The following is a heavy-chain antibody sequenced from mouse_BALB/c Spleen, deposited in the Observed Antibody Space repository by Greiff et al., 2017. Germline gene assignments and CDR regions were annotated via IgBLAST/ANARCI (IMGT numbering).Heavy chain of an antibody. J-gene: IGHJ1*01. V-gene: IGHV5-4*02. Sequence: EVKVVESGGGLVKPGGSLKLSCAASGFTFSDYYMYWVRQTPEKRLEWVATISDGGSYTYYPDSVKGRFTISRDNAKNNLYLQMSSLKSEDTAMYYCAGGNYFDVWGAGTTVTVSS. D-gene: IGHD2-1*01. CDR1: GFTFSDYY. CDR3: AGGNYFDV. CDR2: ISDGGSYT.